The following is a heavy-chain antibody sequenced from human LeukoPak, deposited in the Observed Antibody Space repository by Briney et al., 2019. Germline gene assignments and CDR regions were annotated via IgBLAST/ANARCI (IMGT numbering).Heavy chain of an antibody. CDR3: ARAPPNLIAMAIVDAFDI. V-gene: IGHV4-30-4*08. CDR1: GGSISSYY. J-gene: IGHJ3*02. D-gene: IGHD3-16*02. CDR2: IYYSGST. Sequence: SETLSLTCTVSGGSISSYYWSWIRQPPGKGLEWIGYIYYSGSTYYNPSLKSRVTISVDTSKNQFSLKLSSVTAADTAVYYCARAPPNLIAMAIVDAFDIWGQGTMVTVSS.